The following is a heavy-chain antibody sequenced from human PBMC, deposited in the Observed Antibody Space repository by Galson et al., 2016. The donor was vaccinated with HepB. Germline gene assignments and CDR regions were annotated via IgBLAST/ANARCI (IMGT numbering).Heavy chain of an antibody. CDR2: ISGSGDNT. V-gene: IGHV3-23*01. CDR3: VRSNFADY. D-gene: IGHD4-11*01. Sequence: SLRLSCAASGFTFRDYAMNWVRQAPGKGLQWVSTISGSGDNTYYGDSVKGRFAGSRDNSKNTLSLQLSSLGAEDTAVYYCVRSNFADYWGQGVLVTVTS. J-gene: IGHJ4*02. CDR1: GFTFRDYA.